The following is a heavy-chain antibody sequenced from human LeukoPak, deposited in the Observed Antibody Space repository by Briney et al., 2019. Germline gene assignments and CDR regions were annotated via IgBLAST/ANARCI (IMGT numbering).Heavy chain of an antibody. CDR2: ISTGGNTV. V-gene: IGHV3-48*03. CDR3: ARSARGYSRDY. CDR1: GFTFSDYE. J-gene: IGHJ4*02. Sequence: GGSLRLSCAASGFTFSDYEMNWVRQAPGKGLEWVSYISTGGNTVYYADSVKGRFTISRDNAKNSLYLQVNSLRAEDTAVYYCARSARGYSRDYWGQGTLVTVSS. D-gene: IGHD2-21*01.